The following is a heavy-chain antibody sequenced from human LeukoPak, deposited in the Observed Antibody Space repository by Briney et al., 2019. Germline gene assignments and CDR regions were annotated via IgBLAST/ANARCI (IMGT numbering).Heavy chain of an antibody. CDR3: ARLGGYKNQYYFDY. CDR2: IYHSGST. V-gene: IGHV4-38-2*01. J-gene: IGHJ4*02. Sequence: SETLSLTCAVSGYSISSGYYWGWIRQPPGKGLEWIGSIYHSGSTHYNPSLKSRVTISVDTSKNQFSLKLSSVTAADTAVYYCARLGGYKNQYYFDYWGQGTLVTVSS. CDR1: GYSISSGYY. D-gene: IGHD5-24*01.